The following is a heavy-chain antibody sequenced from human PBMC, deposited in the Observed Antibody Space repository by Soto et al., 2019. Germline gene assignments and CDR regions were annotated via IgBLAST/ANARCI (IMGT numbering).Heavy chain of an antibody. CDR3: ARFLSGIAAAGTG. D-gene: IGHD6-13*01. Sequence: SETLSLTCGVSGGSISSSNCWSFVRQPPGKGLEWIGEIYHSGSTNYNPSLKSRVTISVDKSKNQFSLKLSSVTAADTAVYYCARFLSGIAAAGTGWGQGTLVTVSS. V-gene: IGHV4-4*02. CDR1: GGSISSSNC. J-gene: IGHJ4*02. CDR2: IYHSGST.